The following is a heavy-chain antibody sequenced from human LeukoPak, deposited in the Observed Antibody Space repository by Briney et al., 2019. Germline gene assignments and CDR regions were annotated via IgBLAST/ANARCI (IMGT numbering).Heavy chain of an antibody. J-gene: IGHJ6*02. CDR3: AKDLRWLQSYYYYGMDV. Sequence: GRSLRLSCAASGFTFSSYGMHWVRQAPGKGLEWVAVISYDGSNKYYADSVKGRFTISRDNSKNTLYLQMNSLRAEDTAVYYCAKDLRWLQSYYYYGMDVGGQGTTVTVSS. D-gene: IGHD5-24*01. CDR1: GFTFSSYG. V-gene: IGHV3-30*18. CDR2: ISYDGSNK.